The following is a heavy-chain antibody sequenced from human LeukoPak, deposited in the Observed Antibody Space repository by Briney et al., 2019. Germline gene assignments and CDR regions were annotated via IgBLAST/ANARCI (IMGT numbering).Heavy chain of an antibody. CDR3: AKARIAVTSFDY. Sequence: GGSLRLSCAASGFTFSSYAMSWVRQAPGKGLEGVSAISGSGGSTYYADSVKGRFTISRDNSKNTLYLQMNSLRAEDTAVYYCAKARIAVTSFDYWGQGTLVTVSS. J-gene: IGHJ4*02. D-gene: IGHD6-19*01. CDR2: ISGSGGST. CDR1: GFTFSSYA. V-gene: IGHV3-23*01.